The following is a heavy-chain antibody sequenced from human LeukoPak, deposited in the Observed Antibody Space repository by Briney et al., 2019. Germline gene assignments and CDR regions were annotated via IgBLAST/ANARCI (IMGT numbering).Heavy chain of an antibody. CDR3: ARVYYDSSGYYYAHWYFDL. D-gene: IGHD3-22*01. CDR2: IYHGGST. V-gene: IGHV4-4*02. J-gene: IGHJ2*01. CDR1: GASISSSNW. Sequence: SETLSLTCAVSGASISSSNWWSWVRQSPGKGLEWIGEIYHGGSTNYIPSLKSRVTISVDTSKNQFSLKLSSVTAADTAVYYCARVYYDSSGYYYAHWYFDLWGRGTLVTVSS.